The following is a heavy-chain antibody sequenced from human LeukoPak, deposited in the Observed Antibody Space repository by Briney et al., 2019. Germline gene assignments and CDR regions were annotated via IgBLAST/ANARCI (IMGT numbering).Heavy chain of an antibody. Sequence: ASVKVSCKASGYIFTGYYMHWVRQAPGQGLEWMGWINSNSGGTDYAQNFQGRVTMTRDTSISTAYMELSNLRSDDTAVYYCARGQKGGIVVVPAAVDYWGQGTLVTVSS. D-gene: IGHD2-2*01. J-gene: IGHJ4*02. CDR2: INSNSGGT. CDR3: ARGQKGGIVVVPAAVDY. V-gene: IGHV1-2*02. CDR1: GYIFTGYY.